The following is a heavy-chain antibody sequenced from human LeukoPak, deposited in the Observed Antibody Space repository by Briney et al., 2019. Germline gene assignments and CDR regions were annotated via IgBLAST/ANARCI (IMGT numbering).Heavy chain of an antibody. Sequence: ASVKVSCKASGYTFTSYYIHWVRQAPGQGLEWMGIINPSGGSTTYAQKFQGRVTITRDTPTSTVYMVLSSLRSEDRAVYYCARDRYSISSLYDFWGQGTLVTVSS. V-gene: IGHV1-46*01. CDR2: INPSGGST. CDR3: ARDRYSISSLYDF. CDR1: GYTFTSYY. D-gene: IGHD6-6*01. J-gene: IGHJ4*02.